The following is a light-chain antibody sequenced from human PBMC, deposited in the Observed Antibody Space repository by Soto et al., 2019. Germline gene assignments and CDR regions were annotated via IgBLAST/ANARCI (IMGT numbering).Light chain of an antibody. CDR2: RAS. J-gene: IGKJ4*01. V-gene: IGKV3-20*01. CDR3: QQYGSSPLT. Sequence: EIVLTQSPGTLSLSPGERATLSCRASQSVSSNYVAWYQQKPGQTPKVLIYRASSRATGIPDRFSGSGSGTGFTLTISRLEPEDFAMYYCQQYGSSPLTFGGGTKVDIK. CDR1: QSVSSNY.